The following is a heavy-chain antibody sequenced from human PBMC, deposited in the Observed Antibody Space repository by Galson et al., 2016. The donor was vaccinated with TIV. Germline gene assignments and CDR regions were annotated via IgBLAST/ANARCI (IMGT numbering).Heavy chain of an antibody. CDR3: ARHVLYSFDY. J-gene: IGHJ4*02. V-gene: IGHV4-59*01. Sequence: SETLSLTCTVSADSITSYYWSWIRQSPGKGLEWLGYIYYNSGSISYNPSLKSRVTISVDTSKNQFSLKLRSVTAADTAVYFCARHVLYSFDYWGQGALVTVSS. D-gene: IGHD3-10*02. CDR2: IYYNSGSI. CDR1: ADSITSYY.